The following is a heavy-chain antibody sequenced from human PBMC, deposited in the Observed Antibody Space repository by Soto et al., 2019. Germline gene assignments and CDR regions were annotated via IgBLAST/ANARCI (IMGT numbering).Heavy chain of an antibody. V-gene: IGHV1-69*13. J-gene: IGHJ4*02. Sequence: AVKLSCKASGGTFSSYAISWVRQAPGQGLEWMGGIIPIFGTANYAQKFQGRVTITADESTSTAYMELSSLRSEDTAVYYCARWVYGYPKRRAFDYWGQGTLVTVSS. CDR3: ARWVYGYPKRRAFDY. CDR1: GGTFSSYA. CDR2: IIPIFGTA. D-gene: IGHD5-18*01.